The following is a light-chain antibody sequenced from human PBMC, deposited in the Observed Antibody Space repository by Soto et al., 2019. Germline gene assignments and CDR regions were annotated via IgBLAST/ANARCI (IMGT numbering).Light chain of an antibody. CDR1: ISNIVVNS. CDR2: DDN. CDR3: GSWDSSLSAYV. V-gene: IGLV1-51*01. Sequence: QSVLTQPPSVSAAPGQKFTISCSGIISNIVVNSVSWYQQLPGTAPKLLIYDDNKRPSVIPDRFSGSKSGTSATLGITGFQTGDEADYYCGSWDSSLSAYVFGTGTKVTVL. J-gene: IGLJ1*01.